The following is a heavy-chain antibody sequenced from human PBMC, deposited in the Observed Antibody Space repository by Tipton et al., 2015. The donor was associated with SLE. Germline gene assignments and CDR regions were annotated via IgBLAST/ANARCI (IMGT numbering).Heavy chain of an antibody. V-gene: IGHV4-59*11. CDR2: IYYNGAT. Sequence: TLSLTCTVSGDSISSHYWSWIRQPPGKGLEWIGYIYYNGATSYNPSLKGRVTMSIDTSKNQFTLNISSVTGADTAIYYCARDPFGGDYFDSWGQGTLVTVSS. CDR3: ARDPFGGDYFDS. D-gene: IGHD3-16*01. CDR1: GDSISSHY. J-gene: IGHJ4*02.